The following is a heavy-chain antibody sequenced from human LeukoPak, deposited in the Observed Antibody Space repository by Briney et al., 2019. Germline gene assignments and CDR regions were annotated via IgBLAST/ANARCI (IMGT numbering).Heavy chain of an antibody. CDR1: GGTFSSYT. J-gene: IGHJ6*03. CDR2: IIPILCIA. D-gene: IGHD3-3*01. Sequence: ASVKVSCKASGGTFSSYTISWVRQAPGQGLEWMGRIIPILCIANYAQKFQGRVTITADKSTSPAYMELSSLRSEDTAVYYCARLPRYYDFWSGYYGGSYMDVWGKGTTVTVSS. V-gene: IGHV1-69*02. CDR3: ARLPRYYDFWSGYYGGSYMDV.